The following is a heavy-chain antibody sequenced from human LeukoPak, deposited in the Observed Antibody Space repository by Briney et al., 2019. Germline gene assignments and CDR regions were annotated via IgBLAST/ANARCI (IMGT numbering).Heavy chain of an antibody. Sequence: ASVKVSCKASGGTFSSYAISWVRQAPGQGREWMGGIIPIFGTANYAQKFQGRVTITTDKSTSTAYMELSSLRSEDTAVYYCASRSGSYFIDYWGQGTLVAVSS. D-gene: IGHD1-26*01. CDR3: ASRSGSYFIDY. CDR2: IIPIFGTA. CDR1: GGTFSSYA. J-gene: IGHJ4*02. V-gene: IGHV1-69*05.